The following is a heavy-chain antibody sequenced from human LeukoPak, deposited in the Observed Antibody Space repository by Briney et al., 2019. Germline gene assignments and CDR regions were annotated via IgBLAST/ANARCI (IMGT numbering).Heavy chain of an antibody. V-gene: IGHV4-61*01. Sequence: SDTLSLTCTVSGASISSTSYYWSWIRQPPGKGLEWIGYIHYSGSTYYNPSLTSRVTISIDTSKNQLSLRLSSVTAADTAVYYCAREGSRDFWSGPVYYFDYWGQGTLVTVSS. J-gene: IGHJ4*02. D-gene: IGHD3-3*01. CDR3: AREGSRDFWSGPVYYFDY. CDR2: IHYSGST. CDR1: GASISSTSYY.